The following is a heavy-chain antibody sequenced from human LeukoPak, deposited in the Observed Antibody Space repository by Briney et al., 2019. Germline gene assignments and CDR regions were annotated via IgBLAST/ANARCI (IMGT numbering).Heavy chain of an antibody. V-gene: IGHV4-31*02. CDR3: AREMGDYYFDY. CDR1: GFTFSSYS. D-gene: IGHD2-21*02. Sequence: LRLSCAASGFTFSSYSMNWVRQHPGKGLEWIGYIYYSGSTYYNPSLKSRVTISVDTSKNQFSLKLSSVTAADTAVYYCAREMGDYYFDYWGQGTLVTVSS. J-gene: IGHJ4*02. CDR2: IYYSGST.